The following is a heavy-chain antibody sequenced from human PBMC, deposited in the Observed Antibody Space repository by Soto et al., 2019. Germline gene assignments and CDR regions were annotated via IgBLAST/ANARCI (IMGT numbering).Heavy chain of an antibody. CDR2: ISGSGGST. Sequence: AASGFTFSSYAMSWVRQAPGKGLEWVSAISGSGGSTYYADSVKGRFTISRDNSKNTLYLQMNSLRAEDTAVYYCAKPPHATWPTTFDYWGQGTLVTVSS. V-gene: IGHV3-23*01. D-gene: IGHD2-15*01. CDR3: AKPPHATWPTTFDY. CDR1: GFTFSSYA. J-gene: IGHJ4*02.